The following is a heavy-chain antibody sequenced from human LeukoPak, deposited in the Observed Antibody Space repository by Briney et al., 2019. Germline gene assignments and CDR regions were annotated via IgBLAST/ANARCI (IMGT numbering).Heavy chain of an antibody. V-gene: IGHV3-53*04. J-gene: IGHJ6*02. CDR2: IYSGGST. CDR1: GFTVSSNY. Sequence: GGSLRLSCAASGFTVSSNYMSWVRQAPGKGLEWFSVIYSGGSTYYADSVKGRFTISRHNSKNTLYLQMNSLRAEDTAVYYCARDSGAVAGNYYYYGMDVWGQGTTVTVSS. CDR3: ARDSGAVAGNYYYYGMDV. D-gene: IGHD6-19*01.